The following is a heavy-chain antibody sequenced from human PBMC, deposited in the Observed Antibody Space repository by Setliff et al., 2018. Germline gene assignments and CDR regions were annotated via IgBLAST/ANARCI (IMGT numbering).Heavy chain of an antibody. V-gene: IGHV3-48*01. CDR1: GFTFSSYS. J-gene: IGHJ6*03. Sequence: GGSLSLSCAASGFTFSSYSMNWVRQAPGKGLEWVSYISSSSSTIYYADSVKGRFTISRDNAKNSLYLQMNSLRAEDTAVYYCARVEGVPAPYYMDVWGKGTTVTVSS. CDR3: ARVEGVPAPYYMDV. D-gene: IGHD2-2*01. CDR2: ISSSSSTI.